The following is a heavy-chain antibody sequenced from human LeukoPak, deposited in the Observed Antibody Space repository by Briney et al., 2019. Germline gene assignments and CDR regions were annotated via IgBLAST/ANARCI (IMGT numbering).Heavy chain of an antibody. CDR3: ARDSGTTGEVKFDP. Sequence: SETLSLTCTVSGGSFSGYYWSWMRQPAGKGLEWIGRISGSGSTTYNPSLKSRLSISIDTSKNQFSLKLMSVTAADTAVYYCARDSGTTGEVKFDPWGQGTLVTVSS. CDR1: GGSFSGYY. CDR2: ISGSGST. J-gene: IGHJ5*02. V-gene: IGHV4-4*07. D-gene: IGHD3-10*01.